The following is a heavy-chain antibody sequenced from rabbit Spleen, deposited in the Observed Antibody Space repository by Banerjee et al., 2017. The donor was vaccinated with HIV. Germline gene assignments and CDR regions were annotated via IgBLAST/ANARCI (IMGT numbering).Heavy chain of an antibody. CDR3: ARGVAGGYGYATRLDL. J-gene: IGHJ3*01. CDR1: GFTLSSYY. Sequence: HLKESGGGLVQPGGSLKLSCTASGFTLSSYYMNWVRQAPGKGLEWIGYIDPVFGITYYANWVNGRFSISRENAQNTVFLQMTSLTAADTATYFCARGVAGGYGYATRLDLWGQGTLVTVS. CDR2: IDPVFGIT. V-gene: IGHV1S7*01. D-gene: IGHD6-1*01.